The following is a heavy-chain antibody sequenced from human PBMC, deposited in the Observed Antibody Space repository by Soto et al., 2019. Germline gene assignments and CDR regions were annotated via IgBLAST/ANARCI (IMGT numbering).Heavy chain of an antibody. Sequence: EVQLVESGGGLVQPGGSLRLSCAASGFPFSSYSMNWVRQAPGKGLEWVSYISSSSITIYYADSVKGRFIISRDNAKNSLYLQMNSLRAEDTAVYYCARGDYGMDVWGQGTTVTVSS. CDR1: GFPFSSYS. V-gene: IGHV3-48*01. J-gene: IGHJ6*02. CDR3: ARGDYGMDV. CDR2: ISSSSITI.